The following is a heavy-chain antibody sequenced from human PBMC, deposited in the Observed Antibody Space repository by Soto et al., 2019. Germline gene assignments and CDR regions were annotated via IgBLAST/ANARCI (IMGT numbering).Heavy chain of an antibody. CDR2: IIPIFGTA. D-gene: IGHD2-2*01. J-gene: IGHJ6*02. CDR3: ARIIVVVPAARYYYYYGMDV. Sequence: QVQLVQSGAEVKKPGSSVKVSCKASGGTFSSYAISWVRQAPGQGLEWMGGIIPIFGTANNAQKFQGRVTITEDESTITAYMELSSLRSEDTAVYYCARIIVVVPAARYYYYYGMDVWGQGTTVTVSS. V-gene: IGHV1-69*01. CDR1: GGTFSSYA.